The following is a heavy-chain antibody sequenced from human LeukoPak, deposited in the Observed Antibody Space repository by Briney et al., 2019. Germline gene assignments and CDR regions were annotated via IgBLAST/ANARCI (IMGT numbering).Heavy chain of an antibody. V-gene: IGHV1-2*02. CDR2: INPNSGGT. J-gene: IGHJ6*02. CDR1: GYTFTRYY. CDR3: ARMTTVTVQDYYGMDV. D-gene: IGHD4-17*01. Sequence: GASVKVSCKASGYTFTRYYMHGVRQAAGQGLEGRGWINPNSGGTNHAQKFQGRVTMTRDTSISTAYMELSRLRSDDTAVYYCARMTTVTVQDYYGMDVWGQGTTVTVSS.